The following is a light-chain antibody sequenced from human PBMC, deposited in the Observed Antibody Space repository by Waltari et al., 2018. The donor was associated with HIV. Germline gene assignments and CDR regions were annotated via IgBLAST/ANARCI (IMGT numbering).Light chain of an antibody. CDR2: SNK. CDR3: AAWDANLNGRL. CDR1: ISNIGGNT. Sequence: QSVLTQSPSASGTPGQRVTISCSGSISNIGGNTVSWYQHLPGTAPKLLISSNKQRPSGVPDRFSGSKSGTSASLAISGLQSEDEADYYCAAWDANLNGRLFGGGTKLTVL. J-gene: IGLJ2*01. V-gene: IGLV1-44*01.